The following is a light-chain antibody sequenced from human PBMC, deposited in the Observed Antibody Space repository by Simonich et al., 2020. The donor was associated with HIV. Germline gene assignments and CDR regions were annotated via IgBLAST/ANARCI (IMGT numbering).Light chain of an antibody. V-gene: IGKV4-1*01. J-gene: IGKJ2*01. CDR3: QQSYITRT. CDR2: WAS. CDR1: QSVLSSSNNKNS. Sequence: DIVMTQSPESLAVSLGERATINCKSSQSVLSSSNNKNSLAWHQQKPGQPPQLLISWASTRESGVPDRFSGSGSGPDFTLTISSLQPDDFATYYCQQSYITRTFGQGTKLEIK.